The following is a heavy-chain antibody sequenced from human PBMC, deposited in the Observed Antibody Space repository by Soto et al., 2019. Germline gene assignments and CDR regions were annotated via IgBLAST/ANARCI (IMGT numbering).Heavy chain of an antibody. CDR2: MNPNSGNT. D-gene: IGHD3-9*01. Sequence: ASVKVSCKASGYTFTSYDINWVRQATGRGLEWMGWMNPNSGNTGYAQKFQGRVTMTWNTSISTAYMELSSLRSEDTAVYYCASYYDILTGYYNGDAFDIWGQGTMVTVSS. CDR3: ASYYDILTGYYNGDAFDI. J-gene: IGHJ3*02. V-gene: IGHV1-8*01. CDR1: GYTFTSYD.